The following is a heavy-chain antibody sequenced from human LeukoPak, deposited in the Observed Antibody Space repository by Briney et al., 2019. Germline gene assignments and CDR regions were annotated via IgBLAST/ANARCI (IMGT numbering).Heavy chain of an antibody. V-gene: IGHV4-30-2*01. CDR2: IYHSGST. CDR3: ARDLTYYDFWSGTPDAFDI. Sequence: SQTLSLTCTVSGGSISSGGYYWSWIRQPPGKGLEWIGYIYHSGSTYYNPCLKSRVTISVDRSKNQFSLKLSSVTAAGTAVYYCARDLTYYDFWSGTPDAFDIWGQGTMVTVSS. J-gene: IGHJ3*02. CDR1: GGSISSGGYY. D-gene: IGHD3-3*01.